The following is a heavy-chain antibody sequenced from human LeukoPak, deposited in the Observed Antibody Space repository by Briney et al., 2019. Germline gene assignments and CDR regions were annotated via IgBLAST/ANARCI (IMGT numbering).Heavy chain of an antibody. V-gene: IGHV4-34*01. D-gene: IGHD6-19*01. CDR2: RNHRGSS. J-gene: IGHJ4*02. Sequence: SETLSLTCSVHGSSFTGYYWSWIRQPPGKGLEWIGERNHRGSSYFNPSFESRVTISLDMSRRQFSLKLTSVTAADTAFYYCARGSGSYSGAADYWGQGTLVTVSS. CDR3: ARGSGSYSGAADY. CDR1: GSSFTGYY.